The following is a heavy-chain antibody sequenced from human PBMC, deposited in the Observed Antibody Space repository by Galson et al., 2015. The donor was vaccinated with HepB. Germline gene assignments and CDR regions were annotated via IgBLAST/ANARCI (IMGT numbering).Heavy chain of an antibody. CDR1: GFTFSSYS. V-gene: IGHV3-21*01. CDR2: ISSSSSYI. CDR3: AGPGPVGATTSLLGY. Sequence: SLRLSCAASGFTFSSYSMNWVRQAPGKGLEWVSSISSSSSYIYYADSVKGRFTISRDNAKNSLYLQMNSLRAEDTAVYYCAGPGPVGATTSLLGYWGQGTLVTVSS. J-gene: IGHJ4*02. D-gene: IGHD1-26*01.